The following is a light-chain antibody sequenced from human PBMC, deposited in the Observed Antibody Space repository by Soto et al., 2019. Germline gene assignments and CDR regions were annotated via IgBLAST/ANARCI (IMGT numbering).Light chain of an antibody. CDR1: QSVSSN. CDR3: QQYNDWPPT. J-gene: IGKJ1*01. CDR2: GAS. V-gene: IGKV3-15*01. Sequence: EIVMKQSPATLSAYPGERATLSCRASQSVSSNLAWYQQKPGQAPRLLIYGASTRATGIPARFSGSGSGTEFTLSIGSLQSEDFAVYYCQQYNDWPPTFGQGTKVDIK.